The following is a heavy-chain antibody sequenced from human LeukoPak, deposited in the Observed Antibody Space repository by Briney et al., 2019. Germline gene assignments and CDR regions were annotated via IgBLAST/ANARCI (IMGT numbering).Heavy chain of an antibody. CDR2: IYFSGRT. D-gene: IGHD2-15*01. Sequence: PSETLSLTCSVSGDSVSRSDSYWDWIRQPPGKGLEWIGTIYFSGRTYYSPSLKSRVTMSVDPSNNQFSLNLRSVTAADTAVYYCARRTPNNDYWGQGTLVTVSS. V-gene: IGHV4-39*01. J-gene: IGHJ4*02. CDR3: ARRTPNNDY. CDR1: GDSVSRSDSY.